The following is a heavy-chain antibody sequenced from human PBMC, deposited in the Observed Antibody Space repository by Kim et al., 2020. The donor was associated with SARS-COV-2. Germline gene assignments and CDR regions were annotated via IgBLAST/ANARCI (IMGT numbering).Heavy chain of an antibody. D-gene: IGHD2-15*01. CDR3: ARHGGYCSGGSCYVDY. J-gene: IGHJ4*02. V-gene: IGHV4-39*01. CDR1: GGSISSSSYY. Sequence: SETLSLTCTVSGGSISSSSYYWGWIRQPPGKGLEWVGSIYYSGSTYYNPSLKSRVTISVHTSKNQFSLKLSSVTAADTAVYYCARHGGYCSGGSCYVDYWGQGTLVTVSS. CDR2: IYYSGST.